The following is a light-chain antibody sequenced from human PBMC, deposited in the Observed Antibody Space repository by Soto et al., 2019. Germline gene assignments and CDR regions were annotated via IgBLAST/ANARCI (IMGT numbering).Light chain of an antibody. Sequence: DIVVTQSTRTLSLSPGQSDTLPPRATQSVSSSYLAWYQQKPGQAPRLLIYGASSRATGIPDRFSGSGSGTDFTLTISRLEPEDFAVYYCQQYGSSPPITFGQGTKLDIK. CDR3: QQYGSSPPIT. J-gene: IGKJ5*01. CDR2: GAS. CDR1: QSVSSSY. V-gene: IGKV3-20*01.